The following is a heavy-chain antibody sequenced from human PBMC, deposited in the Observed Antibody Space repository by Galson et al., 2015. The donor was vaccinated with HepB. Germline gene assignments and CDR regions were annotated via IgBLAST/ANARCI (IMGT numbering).Heavy chain of an antibody. CDR1: GFTFSSYA. Sequence: SLRLSCAASGFTFSSYAMTWVRQAPGKGLEWVSSISGSGGSTYYADSVKGRFTISRGNSKNTLYLQMNSLRAEDTAVYYCAKEGYSSSPVGWFDPWGQETLVTVSS. CDR3: AKEGYSSSPVGWFDP. V-gene: IGHV3-23*01. D-gene: IGHD6-6*01. CDR2: ISGSGGST. J-gene: IGHJ5*02.